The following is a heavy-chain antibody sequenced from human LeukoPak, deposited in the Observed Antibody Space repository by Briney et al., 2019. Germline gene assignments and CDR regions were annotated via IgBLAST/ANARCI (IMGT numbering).Heavy chain of an antibody. CDR1: GVSFNDYY. V-gene: IGHV4-34*01. Sequence: SETLSLTCAVSGVSFNDYYWSWVRQTPGKGLEWIGEINHSGYTNDSPSLKSRVTLSIDTSRKQFSLNLRSVTVADTGIYYCARMTAGHDYWGQGTLVTVSS. CDR2: INHSGYT. D-gene: IGHD2-21*02. CDR3: ARMTAGHDY. J-gene: IGHJ4*02.